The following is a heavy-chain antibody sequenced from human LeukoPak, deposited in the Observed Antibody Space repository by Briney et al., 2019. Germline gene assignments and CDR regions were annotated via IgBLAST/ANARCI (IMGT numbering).Heavy chain of an antibody. CDR2: IYSGGST. CDR1: EFSVGSNY. CDR3: AELGITMIGGV. V-gene: IGHV3-66*01. J-gene: IGHJ6*04. Sequence: GGSLRLSCAASEFSVGSNYMTWVRQAPGKGLEWVSLIYSGGSTYYADSVKGRFTISRDNAKNSLYLQMNSLRAEDTAVYYCAELGITMIGGVWGKGTTVTISS. D-gene: IGHD3-10*02.